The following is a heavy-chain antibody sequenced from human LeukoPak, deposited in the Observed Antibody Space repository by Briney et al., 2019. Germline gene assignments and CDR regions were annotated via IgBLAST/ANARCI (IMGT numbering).Heavy chain of an antibody. CDR3: AKAPGGVAYYYDY. D-gene: IGHD1-26*01. V-gene: IGHV3-23*01. J-gene: IGHJ4*02. Sequence: GGSLRLSCAASGFTFSSYAMSWVRQAPGKGLEWVSSISGSDGNTYYAGSVKGRFTISRDNSRNNLYLQMNSLRAEDTAVYYCAKAPGGVAYYYDYWGQGTLVTVSS. CDR2: ISGSDGNT. CDR1: GFTFSSYA.